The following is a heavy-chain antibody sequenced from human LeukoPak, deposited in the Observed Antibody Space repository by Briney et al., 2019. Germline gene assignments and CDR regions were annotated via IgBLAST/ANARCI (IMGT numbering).Heavy chain of an antibody. CDR3: ARVQGYCSGGSCYDNYYYYYYMDV. D-gene: IGHD2-15*01. V-gene: IGHV3-21*01. J-gene: IGHJ6*03. Sequence: GGSLRLSCAASGFTFSSYSMNWVRQAPGKGLEWVSSISSSSSYIYYADSVKGRFTISRDNAKNSLYLQMNSLRAEDTAVYYCARVQGYCSGGSCYDNYYYYYYMDVWGKGTTVTVSS. CDR1: GFTFSSYS. CDR2: ISSSSSYI.